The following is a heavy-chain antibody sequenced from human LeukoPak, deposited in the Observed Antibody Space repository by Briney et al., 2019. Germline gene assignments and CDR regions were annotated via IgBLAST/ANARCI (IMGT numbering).Heavy chain of an antibody. Sequence: GASVKVSCKASGYTFTSYTMHWVRQAPGQRLEWMGWINAGNGNTKYSQKFQGRVTITRDTSASTAYMELSSLRSEDTAVYYCAREAPGFSSFDYWGQGTLVTVSS. V-gene: IGHV1-3*01. CDR3: AREAPGFSSFDY. D-gene: IGHD2/OR15-2a*01. J-gene: IGHJ4*02. CDR2: INAGNGNT. CDR1: GYTFTSYT.